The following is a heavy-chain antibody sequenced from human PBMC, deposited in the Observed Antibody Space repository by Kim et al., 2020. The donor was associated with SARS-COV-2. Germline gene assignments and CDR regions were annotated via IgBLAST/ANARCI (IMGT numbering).Heavy chain of an antibody. J-gene: IGHJ4*02. CDR2: ISYSGST. D-gene: IGHD6-19*01. Sequence: SETLSLTCTVSGGSISSYYWTWIRQPPGKGLEWIGYISYSGSTNYNPSLKSRVTISVDTSKNQFSLKLSSVTAADTAVYYCARRHSSGWFYDYWGQGTLVTVSS. V-gene: IGHV4-59*08. CDR1: GGSISSYY. CDR3: ARRHSSGWFYDY.